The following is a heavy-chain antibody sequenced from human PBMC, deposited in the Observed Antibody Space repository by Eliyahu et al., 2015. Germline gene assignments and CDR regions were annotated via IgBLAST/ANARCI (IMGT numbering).Heavy chain of an antibody. Sequence: QVQLVQSGAGVKKPGASVKXSCQTSGYRFTAYGIHWVRQAPGGRLEWMGWINIGNGKAKYSQTFQDRVIMTRDTSARTAYMELSSLRSDDTAVFYCARQFGGLDYWGQGSLVIVSS. CDR2: INIGNGKA. CDR1: GYRFTAYG. V-gene: IGHV1-3*04. CDR3: ARQFGGLDY. J-gene: IGHJ4*02. D-gene: IGHD3-16*01.